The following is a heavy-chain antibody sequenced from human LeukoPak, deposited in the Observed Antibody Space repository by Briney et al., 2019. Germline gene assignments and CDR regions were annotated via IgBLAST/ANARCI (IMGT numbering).Heavy chain of an antibody. D-gene: IGHD5-12*01. CDR1: GGSISSGDYC. CDR3: ARWEPYSGYDYLDY. J-gene: IGHJ4*02. V-gene: IGHV4-31*03. Sequence: SQTLSLTCTVSGGSISSGDYCWSWIRQHPGKGLEWIGYIYYSGSTYYNPSLKSRVTISVDTSKNQFSLKLNSVTAADTAVYYCARWEPYSGYDYLDYWGQGTLVTVS. CDR2: IYYSGST.